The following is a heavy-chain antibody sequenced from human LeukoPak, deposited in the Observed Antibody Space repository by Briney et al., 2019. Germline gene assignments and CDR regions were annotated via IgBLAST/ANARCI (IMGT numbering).Heavy chain of an antibody. CDR1: GGTFSSYA. CDR2: IIPILGIA. Sequence: SVKVSCKASGGTFSSYAISWVRQAPGQGLEWMGRIIPILGIANYAQKFQGRVTITADKSTSTAYTELSSLRSEDTAVYYCARKSQLGPIDYWGQGTLVTVSS. CDR3: ARKSQLGPIDY. J-gene: IGHJ4*02. V-gene: IGHV1-69*04. D-gene: IGHD6-6*01.